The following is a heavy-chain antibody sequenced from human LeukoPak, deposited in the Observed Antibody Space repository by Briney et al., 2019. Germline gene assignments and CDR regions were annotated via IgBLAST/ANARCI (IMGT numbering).Heavy chain of an antibody. CDR3: ARAGDDTAMAMDY. V-gene: IGHV3-53*01. Sequence: GGSLRLSCAASGFTVSSNYMSWVRQAPGKGLEWVSVIYSGGSTYYADSVKGRFTNSRDNSKNTLYLQMNSLRAEDTAVYYCARAGDDTAMAMDYWGQGTLVTVSS. J-gene: IGHJ4*02. CDR2: IYSGGST. CDR1: GFTVSSNY. D-gene: IGHD5-18*01.